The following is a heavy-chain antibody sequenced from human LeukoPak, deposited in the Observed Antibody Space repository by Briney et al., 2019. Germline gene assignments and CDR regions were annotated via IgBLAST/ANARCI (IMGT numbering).Heavy chain of an antibody. CDR1: GGSISSYY. Sequence: SETLSLTCTVSGGSISSYYWSWIRQPPGKGLEWIGYIYYSGYTNYNPSLKSRVTISVDTSKNQFSLKLSSVTAADTAVYYCARDNPFKYDYVNWGQGTLVTVSS. CDR2: IYYSGYT. CDR3: ARDNPFKYDYVN. J-gene: IGHJ4*02. V-gene: IGHV4-59*12. D-gene: IGHD3-16*01.